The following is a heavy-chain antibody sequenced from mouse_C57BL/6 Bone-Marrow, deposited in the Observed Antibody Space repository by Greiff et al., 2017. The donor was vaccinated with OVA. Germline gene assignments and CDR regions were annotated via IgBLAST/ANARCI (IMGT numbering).Heavy chain of an antibody. Sequence: VQLQQSGTVLVRPGASVKMSCKTSGYTFTSYWMHWVKQRPGQGLEWIGAIYPGNSDTSYNQKFKGKAKLTAVTSASTAYMELSSLTNEDSAVYYCTRRFITTVVAPGGFDVWGTGTTVTVSS. J-gene: IGHJ1*03. CDR1: GYTFTSYW. D-gene: IGHD1-1*01. CDR2: IYPGNSDT. CDR3: TRRFITTVVAPGGFDV. V-gene: IGHV1-5*01.